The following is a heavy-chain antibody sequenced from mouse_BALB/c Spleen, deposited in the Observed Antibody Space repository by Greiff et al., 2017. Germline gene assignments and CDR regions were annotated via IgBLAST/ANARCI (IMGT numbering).Heavy chain of an antibody. CDR1: GYTFHSYW. CDR3: MYYGSWFAY. CDR2: IDPGNSDT. Sequence: VQLKESGTVLARPGASVKMSCKASGYTFHSYWMHWVKQRPGQGLEWIGDIDPGNSDTSYNQKFKGKAQLSAVTSTSTAYMELSSLTNEDSAVYYCMYYGSWFAYWGQGTLVTVSA. V-gene: IGHV1-5*01. D-gene: IGHD1-2*01. J-gene: IGHJ3*01.